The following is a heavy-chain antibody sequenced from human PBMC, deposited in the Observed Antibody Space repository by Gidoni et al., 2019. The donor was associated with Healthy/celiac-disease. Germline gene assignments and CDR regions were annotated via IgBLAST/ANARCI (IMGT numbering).Heavy chain of an antibody. CDR3: AKDGIRPVRERQPRYYYYGMDV. V-gene: IGHV3-9*01. Sequence: EVQLVESGGGLVQPGRSLRLSCAASGFTFDDSAMRWVRQAPGKGLEWVSGSSWNIGSIGYADSVKGRFTISRDNAKNSLYLQMNSLRAEDTALYYCAKDGIRPVRERQPRYYYYGMDVWGQGTTVTVSS. J-gene: IGHJ6*02. D-gene: IGHD1-26*01. CDR2: SSWNIGSI. CDR1: GFTFDDSA.